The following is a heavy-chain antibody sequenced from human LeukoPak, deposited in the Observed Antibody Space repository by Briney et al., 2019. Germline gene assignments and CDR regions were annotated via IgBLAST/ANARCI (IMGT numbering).Heavy chain of an antibody. D-gene: IGHD6-6*01. J-gene: IGHJ4*02. CDR3: ARAPGIAARLFDY. Sequence: SVKVSCKASGGTFISYAISWVRQAPGQGLEWMGGIIPIFGTANYAQKFQGRVTITADESTSTAYMELSSLRSEDTAVYYCARAPGIAARLFDYWGQGTLVTVSS. V-gene: IGHV1-69*13. CDR2: IIPIFGTA. CDR1: GGTFISYA.